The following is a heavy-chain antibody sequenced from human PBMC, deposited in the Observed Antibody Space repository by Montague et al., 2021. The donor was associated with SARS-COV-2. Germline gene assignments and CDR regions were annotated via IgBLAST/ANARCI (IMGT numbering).Heavy chain of an antibody. CDR1: GGSIRSSSHF. CDR3: ARGADYDFWSGYLRYKWFDP. D-gene: IGHD3-3*01. Sequence: SETLSLTCTVSGGSIRSSSHFWGWFRQPPGQRLEWIGTISYSGSTYYSPSLKSRVIISADTSKNQFSLKLSSVTTADTAVYYCARGADYDFWSGYLRYKWFDPWGLGTPVTVSS. CDR2: ISYSGST. J-gene: IGHJ5*02. V-gene: IGHV4-39*07.